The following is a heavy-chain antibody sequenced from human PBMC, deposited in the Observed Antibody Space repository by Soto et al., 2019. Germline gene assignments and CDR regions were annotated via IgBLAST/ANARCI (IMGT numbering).Heavy chain of an antibody. CDR2: VHSGGTTT. Sequence: GGSLRLSCAASGFAFDYYWMHWVRQAPGKGLVWVSRVHSGGTTTTYADSVKGRFTISRDNARNTVSLQMSSLRAEDTAIYYCARGDRGGFDLWGHGTMVTVSS. CDR3: ARGDRGGFDL. D-gene: IGHD3-10*01. J-gene: IGHJ3*01. CDR1: GFAFDYYW. V-gene: IGHV3-74*01.